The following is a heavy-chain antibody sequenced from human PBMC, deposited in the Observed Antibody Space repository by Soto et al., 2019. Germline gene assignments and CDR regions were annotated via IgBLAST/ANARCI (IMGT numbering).Heavy chain of an antibody. Sequence: QVQLQESGPGLVKPSETLSLTCAVSGGSISISNWWSWVRQTPGKGLEWIGQIHHSGSTNYSPSLTSRVTISVDKSKNQFTLKMNSVPAADTAVYYCARGGDYFYMDVWGKGTTVTVSS. D-gene: IGHD1-26*01. J-gene: IGHJ6*03. CDR1: GGSISISNW. CDR3: ARGGDYFYMDV. V-gene: IGHV4-4*02. CDR2: IHHSGST.